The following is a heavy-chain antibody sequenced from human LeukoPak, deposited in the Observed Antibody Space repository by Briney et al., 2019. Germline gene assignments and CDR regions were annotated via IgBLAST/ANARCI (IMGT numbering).Heavy chain of an antibody. Sequence: GKSQRLSCVASGFTFSRFNMHWVRQAPGKGLEWVALIWDDGTDTYYADAVKGRFTISRDDSKNTVYLQMNSLRAEDTAFYYCARGFLDFDFWGHGTLVTVSS. D-gene: IGHD3-3*01. CDR1: GFTFSRFN. CDR2: IWDDGTDT. CDR3: ARGFLDFDF. J-gene: IGHJ4*01. V-gene: IGHV3-33*01.